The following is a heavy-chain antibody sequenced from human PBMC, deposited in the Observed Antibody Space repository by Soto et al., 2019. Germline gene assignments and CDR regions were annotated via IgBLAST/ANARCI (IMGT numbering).Heavy chain of an antibody. V-gene: IGHV3-13*05. J-gene: IGHJ6*02. CDR3: ARAYTGQLPRRGDYYYALDV. CDR1: GFFFNNYD. CDR2: IGAADDP. D-gene: IGHD2-2*01. Sequence: QLVESGGGLTQAGGSLRLSCVGSGFFFNNYDMHWVRQVRGKGLEWVSAIGAADDPYYSVSVKGRFIVSRDNAQKSLYLQSNNLRAADTVVYFWARAYTGQLPRRGDYYYALDVWGRGTTVTVSS.